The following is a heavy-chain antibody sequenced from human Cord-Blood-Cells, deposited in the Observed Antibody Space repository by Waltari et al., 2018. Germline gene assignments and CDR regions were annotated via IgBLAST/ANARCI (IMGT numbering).Heavy chain of an antibody. CDR2: IRSKANSYAT. V-gene: IGHV3-73*02. CDR3: TRRGLRYFDL. J-gene: IGHJ2*01. CDR1: GFTFRGTA. Sequence: EVQMVESVGGLVQTGGSLKLPWAASGFTFRGTAMYWACQASGKGLEWVGRIRSKANSYATAYAASVKGRFTISRDDSKNTAYLQMNSLKTEDTAVYYCTRRGLRYFDLWGRGTLVTVSS.